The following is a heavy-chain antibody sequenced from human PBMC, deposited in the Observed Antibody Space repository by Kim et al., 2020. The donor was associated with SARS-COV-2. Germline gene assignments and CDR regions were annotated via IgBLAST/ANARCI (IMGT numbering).Heavy chain of an antibody. V-gene: IGHV3-15*01. Sequence: GGSLRLSCAASGFTFSNAWMSWVRQAPGKGLEWVGRIKSKTDGGTTDYAAPVKGRFTISRDDSKNTLYLQMNSLKTEDTAVYYCTTDWLWQQLVPPIVGATEYYFDYWGQGTLVTVSS. CDR2: IKSKTDGGTT. CDR3: TTDWLWQQLVPPIVGATEYYFDY. D-gene: IGHD1-26*01. J-gene: IGHJ4*02. CDR1: GFTFSNAW.